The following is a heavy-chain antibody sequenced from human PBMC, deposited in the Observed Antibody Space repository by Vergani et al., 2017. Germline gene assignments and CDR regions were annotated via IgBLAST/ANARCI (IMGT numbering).Heavy chain of an antibody. CDR3: ARDLSGRFDP. CDR2: ISGSGGFT. CDR1: GFTFTNFA. D-gene: IGHD5-12*01. Sequence: EVDLVESGGGLAQPGGSLRLSCAASGFTFTNFAMTWVRQAPGEGLEWVSGISGSGGFTYYADSVKGRFTISRDNSKNTLSLQMNSLRTEDTGVYYCARDLSGRFDPWGQGTLVTVSS. V-gene: IGHV3-23*04. J-gene: IGHJ5*02.